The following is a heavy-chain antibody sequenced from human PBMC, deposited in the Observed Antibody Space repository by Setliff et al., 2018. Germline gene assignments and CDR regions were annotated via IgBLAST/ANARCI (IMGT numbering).Heavy chain of an antibody. CDR3: ARDILLGRVPTAMVSETPGY. D-gene: IGHD5-18*01. V-gene: IGHV4-59*01. Sequence: SETLSLTCIVSGGSINSYYWNWIRQPPGKGLEWIGSIYHSGSTYYNPSLKSRVTISVDTSKNQFSLKLSSVTAADTAVYYCARDILLGRVPTAMVSETPGYWGQGTLVTVSS. CDR1: GGSINSYY. J-gene: IGHJ4*02. CDR2: IYHSGST.